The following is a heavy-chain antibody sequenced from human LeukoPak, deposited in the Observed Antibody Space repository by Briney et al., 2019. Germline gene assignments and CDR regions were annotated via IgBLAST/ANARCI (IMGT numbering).Heavy chain of an antibody. Sequence: PGGSLRLSCAASGFTFSDYEMNWVRQAPGKGLEWLSYISSSGSTIYYADSVKGRLTISRDNAKNSLYLQVNSLRVDDTALYYCARETDSTLFDYWGQGTLVTVSS. CDR2: ISSSGSTI. CDR3: ARETDSTLFDY. CDR1: GFTFSDYE. D-gene: IGHD2-2*01. J-gene: IGHJ4*02. V-gene: IGHV3-48*03.